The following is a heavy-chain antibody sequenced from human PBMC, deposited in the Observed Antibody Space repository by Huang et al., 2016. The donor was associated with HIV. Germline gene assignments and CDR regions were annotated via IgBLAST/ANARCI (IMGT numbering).Heavy chain of an antibody. J-gene: IGHJ6*03. CDR3: SPTGDDYFYYYMDV. CDR1: GFIFNDFA. CDR2: VGSIAFGGAS. V-gene: IGHV3-49*03. Sequence: VESGGDAVQSGRSLRLSCRGSGFIFNDFAINWFRQCPREGLEWVGFVGSIAFGGASKSAPSVKDRFSVSRDEAKNVAFLQMENLQVDDTAVYYCSPTGDDYFYYYMDVWGNGTTVIVS. D-gene: IGHD4-17*01.